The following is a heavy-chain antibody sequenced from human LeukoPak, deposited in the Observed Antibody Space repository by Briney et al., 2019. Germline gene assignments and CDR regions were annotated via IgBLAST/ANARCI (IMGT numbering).Heavy chain of an antibody. D-gene: IGHD5-24*01. CDR1: GGSISSYY. Sequence: PSETLSLTCTVSGGSISSYYWNWIRQPPGKGLEWIGYMYYSGSTNYNPSLKSRVTISVDTSKNQFSLKLSSVTAADTAYYYCARHLRGSHFDYWGQGTLVTVSS. V-gene: IGHV4-59*08. CDR2: MYYSGST. CDR3: ARHLRGSHFDY. J-gene: IGHJ4*02.